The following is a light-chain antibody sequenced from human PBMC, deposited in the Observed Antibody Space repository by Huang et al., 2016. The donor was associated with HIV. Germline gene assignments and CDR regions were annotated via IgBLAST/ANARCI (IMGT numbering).Light chain of an antibody. CDR2: AAS. CDR1: QSINSY. CDR3: QQVYSTPWT. J-gene: IGKJ1*01. Sequence: DIQMTQSPSSLSASVGDRVTITCRASQSINSYLNWYQQKPEKAPKLLIYAASSLQSGVPSRCSGSGSGTDFTLTISSLQPEDDATYCCQQVYSTPWTFGQGTKVEIK. V-gene: IGKV1-39*01.